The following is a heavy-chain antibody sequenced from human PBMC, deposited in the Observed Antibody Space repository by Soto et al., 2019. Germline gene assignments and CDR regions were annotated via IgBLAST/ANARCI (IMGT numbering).Heavy chain of an antibody. V-gene: IGHV3-33*01. Sequence: GGSLRVCWAAAGGTCSSYGRRWVRQAPGKGLEWVAVIWNDGSNKDYVDSVKGRFTISRDNSENTLYLQMNSLRAEDTAVYYCARGDGDYHDGNGYLGRHWGQGTLVTVSS. CDR1: GGTCSSYG. J-gene: IGHJ4*02. D-gene: IGHD3-22*01. CDR3: ARGDGDYHDGNGYLGRH. CDR2: IWNDGSNK.